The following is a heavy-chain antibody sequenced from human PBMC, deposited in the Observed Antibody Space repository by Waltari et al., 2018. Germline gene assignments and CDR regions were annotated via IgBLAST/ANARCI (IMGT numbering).Heavy chain of an antibody. CDR1: GGSISSGSYY. J-gene: IGHJ6*02. Sequence: QVQLQESGPGLVKPSQTLSLTCTVSGGSISSGSYYWSWIRQPAGKGLEGIGHIYTSGRTNYNPSLKSRVTISVDTSKNQFSLKLSSVTAADTAVYYCARAPYYYGSGSYYGDYYYYYGMDVWGQGTTVTVSS. V-gene: IGHV4-61*09. CDR2: IYTSGRT. D-gene: IGHD3-10*01. CDR3: ARAPYYYGSGSYYGDYYYYYGMDV.